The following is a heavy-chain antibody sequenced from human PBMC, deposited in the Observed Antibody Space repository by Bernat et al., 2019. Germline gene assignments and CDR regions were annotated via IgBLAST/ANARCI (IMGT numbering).Heavy chain of an antibody. J-gene: IGHJ5*01. CDR1: GFTFSSHA. CDR3: AIRAGSNYGWFDS. CDR2: ISGRGENT. Sequence: EVQLLESGGGLVQPGGSLRLSCAASGFTFSSHAMSWVRQAPGRGLEWVSAISGRGENTYYADSVKCRFTISRDNSKNMLYLQVSSLRAEDTAVYYCAIRAGSNYGWFDSWGQGTLVTVSS. V-gene: IGHV3-23*01. D-gene: IGHD5-18*01.